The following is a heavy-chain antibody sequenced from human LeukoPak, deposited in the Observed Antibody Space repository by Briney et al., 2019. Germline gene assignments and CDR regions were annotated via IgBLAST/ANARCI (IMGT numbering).Heavy chain of an antibody. Sequence: SETLSLTCTVSGVSLNPYYWNWVRQTPGKGLEWIGYIFYGDSTDYNPSLEGRVTISVDKSNNQFSLKLNSVTAADTAVYYCVRGSPDYFFDYWGQGTLVTVSS. V-gene: IGHV4-59*12. CDR2: IFYGDST. CDR3: VRGSPDYFFDY. CDR1: GVSLNPYY. J-gene: IGHJ4*02. D-gene: IGHD1-14*01.